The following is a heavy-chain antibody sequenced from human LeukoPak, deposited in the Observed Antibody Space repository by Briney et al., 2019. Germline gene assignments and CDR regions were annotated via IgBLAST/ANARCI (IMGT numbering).Heavy chain of an antibody. J-gene: IGHJ4*02. Sequence: SETLSLTCAVYGGSFSGYYWSWIRQPPGKGLEWIGEINHSGSTNYNPSLKSRVTISVDTSKNQFSLKLSTVTAADTAVYYCARMTGGLIPYWGQGTLGTVSS. CDR3: ARMTGGLIPY. CDR1: GGSFSGYY. CDR2: INHSGST. V-gene: IGHV4-34*01.